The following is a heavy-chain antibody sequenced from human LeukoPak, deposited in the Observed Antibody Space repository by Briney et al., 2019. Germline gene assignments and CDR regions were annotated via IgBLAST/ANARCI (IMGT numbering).Heavy chain of an antibody. D-gene: IGHD2-21*02. CDR1: GYTFTDSY. V-gene: IGHV1-69-2*01. CDR2: VDPEDGET. CDR3: ARDCGGDCPNWFDP. Sequence: ASVKISCKVSGYTFTDSYMHWVQQAPGKGLEWMGLVDPEDGETIYAEKFQGRFTIPADTPTDPAYMELSSLRSEDTDVYYCARDCGGDCPNWFDPWGEGTLVTVSS. J-gene: IGHJ5*02.